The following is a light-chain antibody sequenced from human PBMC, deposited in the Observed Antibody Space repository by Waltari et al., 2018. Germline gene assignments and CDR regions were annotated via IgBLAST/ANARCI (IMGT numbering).Light chain of an antibody. Sequence: QSALTQPRSVSGSPGQSVTISCTGTSSDVGGSNYVSWYQQLPGKAPTGVLYDVRRRPPGVPDRFTGSRSGNTATLTISGLQAEDEADYHCCSYAGTYTWLFGGGTKLTVL. V-gene: IGLV2-11*01. CDR3: CSYAGTYTWL. CDR1: SSDVGGSNY. CDR2: DVR. J-gene: IGLJ3*02.